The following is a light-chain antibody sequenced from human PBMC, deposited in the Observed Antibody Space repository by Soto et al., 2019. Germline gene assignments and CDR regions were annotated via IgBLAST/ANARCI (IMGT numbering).Light chain of an antibody. J-gene: IGKJ1*01. CDR1: QSVSSSY. V-gene: IGKV3-20*01. CDR3: QQYGSSPLWT. Sequence: EIVLAQSPGTLSSSPGERATLSCRASQSVSSSYLAWYQQKPGQAPRLLIYGASSRATGIPDRFSGSGSGTDFTLTISRLEPEDFAVYYCQQYGSSPLWTFGQGTKV. CDR2: GAS.